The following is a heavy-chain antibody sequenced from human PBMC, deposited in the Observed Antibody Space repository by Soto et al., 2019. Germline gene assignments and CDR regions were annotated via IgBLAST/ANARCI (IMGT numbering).Heavy chain of an antibody. CDR3: QVSQAVGATDAFDI. CDR1: GGSFSGYY. V-gene: IGHV4-34*01. CDR2: INHSGST. J-gene: IGHJ3*02. Sequence: SETLSLTCAVYGGSFSGYYWSWIRQPPGKGLEWIGEINHSGSTNYNPSLKSRVTISVDTSKNQFSLKLSSVTAADTAVYYCQVSQAVGATDAFDIWGQGTMITVSS. D-gene: IGHD1-26*01.